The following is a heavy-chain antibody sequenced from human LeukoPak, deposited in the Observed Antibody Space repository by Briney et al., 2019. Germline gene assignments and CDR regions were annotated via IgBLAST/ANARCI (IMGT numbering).Heavy chain of an antibody. CDR2: IYYSGST. CDR1: GGSISSYY. V-gene: IGHV4-59*01. CDR3: ARDRNYYGSGSPPGYFDY. D-gene: IGHD3-10*01. J-gene: IGHJ4*02. Sequence: PSETLSLTCTVSGGSISSYYWSWIQQPPGKGLEWIGYIYYSGSTNYNPSLKSRVTISVDTSKNQFSLKLSSVTAADTAVYYCARDRNYYGSGSPPGYFDYWGQGTLVTVSS.